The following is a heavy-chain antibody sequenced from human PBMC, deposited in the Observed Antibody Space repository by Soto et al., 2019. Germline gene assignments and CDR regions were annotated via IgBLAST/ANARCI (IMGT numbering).Heavy chain of an antibody. V-gene: IGHV3-33*01. CDR1: GFTFSSYG. D-gene: IGHD5-12*01. CDR2: IWYDGSNK. J-gene: IGHJ4*02. Sequence: GGSLRLSCAASGFTFSSYGMHWVRQAPGKGLEWVAVIWYDGSNKYYADSVKGRFTISRDNSKNTLYLQMNSLRAEDTAVYYCARDRRREYSGYGYPGVYWGQGTLVTVSS. CDR3: ARDRRREYSGYGYPGVY.